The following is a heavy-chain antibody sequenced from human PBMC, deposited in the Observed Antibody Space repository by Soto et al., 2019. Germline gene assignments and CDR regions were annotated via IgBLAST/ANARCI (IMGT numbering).Heavy chain of an antibody. Sequence: QVQLVQSGAEVKKPGSSVRVSCKASGATLDTFINYGITWVRQAPGQGLEWMGGIIPVFGAANHAQKFQGRVTISADESTRTVNMELXXLRSXXTAXYYCXXGXXXKILVLMYDALEIWGQGTMVTVSS. J-gene: IGHJ3*02. CDR2: IIPVFGAA. CDR1: GATLDTFINYG. V-gene: IGHV1-69*12. CDR3: XXGXXXKILVLMYDALEI. D-gene: IGHD3-16*01.